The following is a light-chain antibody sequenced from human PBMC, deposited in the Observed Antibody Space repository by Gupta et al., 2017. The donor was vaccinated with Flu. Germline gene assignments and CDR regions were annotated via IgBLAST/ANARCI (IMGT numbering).Light chain of an antibody. CDR3: HQYYSYPWT. CDR1: QGISSY. Sequence: ALRMTQSPSSFSASTGDRVTITCRASQGISSYLAWYQQKPGKAPKLLIYAASTLQSGVPSRFSGSGSGTDFTLTISCLQSEDFATYYCHQYYSYPWTFGQGTKVEIK. CDR2: AAS. J-gene: IGKJ1*01. V-gene: IGKV1-8*01.